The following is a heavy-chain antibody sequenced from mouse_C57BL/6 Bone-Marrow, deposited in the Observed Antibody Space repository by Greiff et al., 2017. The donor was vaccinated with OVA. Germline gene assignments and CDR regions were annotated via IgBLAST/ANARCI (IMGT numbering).Heavy chain of an antibody. J-gene: IGHJ2*01. Sequence: VKLMESGAELARPGASVKLSCKASGYPFTSYGISWVKQRTGQGLEWIGEIYPRSGNTYYTEKFKGKATLTVDKSSSTAYMELRSLTSEDSAVYFCARCGNDAGNYFDYWGQGPTRTVSS. CDR1: GYPFTSYG. CDR2: IYPRSGNT. D-gene: IGHD2-2*01. CDR3: ARCGNDAGNYFDY. V-gene: IGHV1-81*01.